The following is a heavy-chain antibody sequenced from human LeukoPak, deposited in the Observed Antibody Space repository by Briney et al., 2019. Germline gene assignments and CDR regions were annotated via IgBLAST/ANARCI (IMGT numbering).Heavy chain of an antibody. CDR2: LFSGGRT. CDR3: VRSTLDAFDL. J-gene: IGHJ3*01. Sequence: PGESLRLSCVASGFSVSSKYMSWVRQAPGKGLEWVSVLFSGGRTHYVDSVRGRFPISRDESKNTLFLQMNSLRVEYTAVYYCVRSTLDAFDLWGKGTIVTVSS. D-gene: IGHD1-1*01. V-gene: IGHV3-66*02. CDR1: GFSVSSKY.